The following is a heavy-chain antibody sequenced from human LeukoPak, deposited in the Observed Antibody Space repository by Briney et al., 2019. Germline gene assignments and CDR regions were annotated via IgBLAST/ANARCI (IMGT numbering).Heavy chain of an antibody. Sequence: GRSLRLSCAASGFTFDDYAMHWVRQAPGKGLEWVSGISWNSGSIGYADSVKGRFTISRDNATNSLYLQMNSLRAEGTALYYCAKGFPLSGQDYWGQGTLVTVSS. J-gene: IGHJ4*02. V-gene: IGHV3-9*01. CDR2: ISWNSGSI. CDR1: GFTFDDYA. CDR3: AKGFPLSGQDY. D-gene: IGHD5-12*01.